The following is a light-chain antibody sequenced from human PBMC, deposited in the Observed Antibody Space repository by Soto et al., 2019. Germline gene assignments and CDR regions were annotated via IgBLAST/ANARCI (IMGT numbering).Light chain of an antibody. J-gene: IGLJ1*01. CDR2: EVS. V-gene: IGLV2-23*02. CDR1: SSDVGSYNL. Sequence: QSVLTQPASVSGSPGQSITFSCTGTSSDVGSYNLVSWYQQHPGKAPKLMIYEVSKRPSGVSNRFSGSKSGNTASLTISGLQAEDEADYYCCSFAGSSTYVFGTGTKLTVL. CDR3: CSFAGSSTYV.